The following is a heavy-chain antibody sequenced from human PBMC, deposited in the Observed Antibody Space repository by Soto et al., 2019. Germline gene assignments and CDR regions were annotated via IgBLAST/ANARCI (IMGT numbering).Heavy chain of an antibody. D-gene: IGHD6-13*01. J-gene: IGHJ6*02. CDR1: GGSISSSSYY. Sequence: SETLSLTCTVSGGSISSSSYYWGWIRQPPGKGLEWIGSIYYSGSTYYNPSLKSRVTISVDTSKNQFSLKLSSVTAADTAVYYCATKRGSSWGSYYYGMDVWGQGTTVT. V-gene: IGHV4-39*01. CDR2: IYYSGST. CDR3: ATKRGSSWGSYYYGMDV.